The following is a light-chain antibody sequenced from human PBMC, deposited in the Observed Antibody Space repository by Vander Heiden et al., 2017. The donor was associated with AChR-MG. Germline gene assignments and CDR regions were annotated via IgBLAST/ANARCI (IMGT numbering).Light chain of an antibody. CDR1: QSISTW. J-gene: IGKJ1*01. CDR3: QQYNSYVRGG. Sequence: DIQMTQSPSTLSASVGDRVTITCRASQSISTWLAWYQQKPGKAPKVLIYDASSLESGVPSRFSGSGSGTEFTLTISSLQPDDFATYYCQQYNSYVRGGFGQGTKVEIK. V-gene: IGKV1-5*01. CDR2: DAS.